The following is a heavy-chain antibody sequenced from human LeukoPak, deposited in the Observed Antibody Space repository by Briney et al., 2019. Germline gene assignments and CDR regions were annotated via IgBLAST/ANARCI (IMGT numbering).Heavy chain of an antibody. D-gene: IGHD6-13*01. CDR1: GGSFSGYY. Sequence: SETLSLTCAVYGGSFSGYYWSWIRQPPGKGLEWIGEINHSGSTNYNPSLKSRVTISVDTSKNQFSLQLNSVTPEDTAVYYCARAPLTEFYSSSWYVYYYYYMDVWGKGTTVTISS. V-gene: IGHV4-34*01. CDR2: INHSGST. CDR3: ARAPLTEFYSSSWYVYYYYYMDV. J-gene: IGHJ6*03.